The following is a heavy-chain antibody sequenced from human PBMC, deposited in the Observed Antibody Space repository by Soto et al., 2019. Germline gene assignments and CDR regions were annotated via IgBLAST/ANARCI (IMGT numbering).Heavy chain of an antibody. V-gene: IGHV5-51*01. CDR1: GYSFTSYW. D-gene: IGHD3-22*01. CDR2: INPGDSET. J-gene: IGHJ6*02. CDR3: AKRYYYDGSGPYGIDV. Sequence: GESLKISCKGSGYSFTSYWLAWVRQMPGKGLEWMAIINPGDSETKYSPSFQGQVTISADKSINTAYLQWSSLKASDTAMYYCAKRYYYDGSGPYGIDVWGQGTTVTVSS.